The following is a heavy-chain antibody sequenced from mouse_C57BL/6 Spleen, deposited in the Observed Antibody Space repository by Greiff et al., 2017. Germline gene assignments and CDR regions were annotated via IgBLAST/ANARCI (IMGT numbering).Heavy chain of an antibody. CDR3: ARHDGDYYAMDY. D-gene: IGHD2-3*01. CDR1: GFTFSDYG. J-gene: IGHJ4*01. V-gene: IGHV5-15*01. Sequence: EVHLVESGGGLVQPGGSLKLSCAASGFTFSDYGMAWVRQAPRKGPEWVAFISNLAYSIYYADTVTGRFTISSENAKNTLYLEMSSLRSEDTAMYYCARHDGDYYAMDYWGQGTSVTVSS. CDR2: ISNLAYSI.